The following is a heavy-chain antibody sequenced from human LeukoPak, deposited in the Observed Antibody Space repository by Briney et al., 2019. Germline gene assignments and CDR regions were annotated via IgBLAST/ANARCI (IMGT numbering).Heavy chain of an antibody. CDR1: GYTFSGTGWY. Sequence: GDSVKVSCKASGYTFSGTGWYLYWLRQAPGQGLECMGWIYPNNGATAYAQKFQGRVAMTRDTSITTAYMELSRLPPDDTAVYYCARDGPAQMVDFDYWGQGTLVTVSS. CDR3: ARDGPAQMVDFDY. J-gene: IGHJ4*02. D-gene: IGHD3-10*01. V-gene: IGHV1-2*02. CDR2: IYPNNGAT.